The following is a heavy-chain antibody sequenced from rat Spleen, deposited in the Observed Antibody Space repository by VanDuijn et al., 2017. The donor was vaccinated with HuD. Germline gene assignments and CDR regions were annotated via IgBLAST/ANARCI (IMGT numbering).Heavy chain of an antibody. CDR1: GFTFRNYN. V-gene: IGHV5-25*01. D-gene: IGHD4-1*01. CDR3: VIKTWGLGWYFDF. J-gene: IGHJ1*01. CDR2: IGTGGGNT. Sequence: EVQLVESGGGLVQPGRSMKLSCAASGFTFRNYNMHWIRQAPTKGLEWVASIGTGGGNTYYRNSVKGRFTISRDNAKRTLYLQMDSLRSEDMATYYCVIKTWGLGWYFDFWGPGTMGTVSS.